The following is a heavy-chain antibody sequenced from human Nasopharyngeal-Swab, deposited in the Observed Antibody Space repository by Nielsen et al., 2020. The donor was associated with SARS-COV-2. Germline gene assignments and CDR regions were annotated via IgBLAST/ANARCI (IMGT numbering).Heavy chain of an antibody. CDR1: GGTFISYA. CDR2: IIPIFGTA. V-gene: IGHV1-69*06. CDR3: ARGDTIFGKGSYDAFDI. Sequence: SVTVSCKASGGTFISYAISWVRQAPGQGLEWMGGIIPIFGTANYAQKFQGRVTITADKSTSTAYMELSSLRSEDTAVYYCARGDTIFGKGSYDAFDIWGQGTMVTVSS. D-gene: IGHD3-3*01. J-gene: IGHJ3*02.